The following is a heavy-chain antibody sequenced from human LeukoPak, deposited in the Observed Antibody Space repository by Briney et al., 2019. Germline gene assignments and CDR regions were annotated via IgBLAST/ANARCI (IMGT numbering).Heavy chain of an antibody. CDR1: GGSFSGYY. V-gene: IGHV4-34*01. J-gene: IGHJ4*02. Sequence: SETLSLTCAVYGGSFSGYYWSWIRQPPGKGLEWIGEINHSGSINYNPSLKSRVTISVDTSKNQFSLKLSSVTAADTAVYYCARRLAVAGTLPDYWGQGTLVTVSS. D-gene: IGHD6-19*01. CDR2: INHSGSI. CDR3: ARRLAVAGTLPDY.